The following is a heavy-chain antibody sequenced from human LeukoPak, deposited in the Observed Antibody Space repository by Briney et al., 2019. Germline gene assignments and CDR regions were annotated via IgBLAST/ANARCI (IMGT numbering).Heavy chain of an antibody. CDR2: ISAYNGNT. Sequence: ASVEVSCKASGGTFSSYAISWVRQAPGQGLEWMGWISAYNGNTNYAQKLQGRVTMTTDTSTSTAYMELRSLRSDDTAVYYCARDGPYSSGYWDWGQGTLVTVSS. CDR1: GGTFSSYA. D-gene: IGHD6-19*01. V-gene: IGHV1-18*01. J-gene: IGHJ4*02. CDR3: ARDGPYSSGYWD.